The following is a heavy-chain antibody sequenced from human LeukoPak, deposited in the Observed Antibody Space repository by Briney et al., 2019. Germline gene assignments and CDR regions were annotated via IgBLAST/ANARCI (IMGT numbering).Heavy chain of an antibody. J-gene: IGHJ4*02. V-gene: IGHV4-39*01. Sequence: SETLSLTCAVSGGSISSTSYYSTWIRQPPGKGLEWIGSMSYSGSTYYNPSLKSRVTISVDTSKNQFSLKLTSVTAADTAVYYCARSWIQLWLGDLTFDYWGQGTLVTVSS. CDR3: ARSWIQLWLGDLTFDY. CDR2: MSYSGST. CDR1: GGSISSTSYY. D-gene: IGHD5-18*01.